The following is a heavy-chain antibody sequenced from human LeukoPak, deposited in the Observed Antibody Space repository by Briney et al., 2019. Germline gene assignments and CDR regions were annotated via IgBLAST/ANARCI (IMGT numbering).Heavy chain of an antibody. CDR1: GFTFSSYS. Sequence: GGSLRLSCAASGFTFSSYSMNWVRQAPGKELEWVSSIDSSTSHIYYADSVKGRFTISRDNAKNSLYLQMNSLRAEDTALYYCARAAAGYGTSRIDYWGQGTLVTVSS. D-gene: IGHD6-13*01. V-gene: IGHV3-21*01. J-gene: IGHJ4*02. CDR2: IDSSTSHI. CDR3: ARAAAGYGTSRIDY.